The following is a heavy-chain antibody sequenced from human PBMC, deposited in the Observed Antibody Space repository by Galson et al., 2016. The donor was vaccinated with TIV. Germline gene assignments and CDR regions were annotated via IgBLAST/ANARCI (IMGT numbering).Heavy chain of an antibody. D-gene: IGHD1-14*01. CDR1: GASITDYY. V-gene: IGHV4-59*08. CDR3: ARIDRGWFDP. CDR2: IYYTGSS. J-gene: IGHJ5*02. Sequence: ETLSLPCTVSGASITDYYWAWIRQPPGKGLESIGDIYYTGSSNYNPSLKRRVSISIDTSKNQFSLTVKSVTAADTALYFCARIDRGWFDPWGQGTLVTVSS.